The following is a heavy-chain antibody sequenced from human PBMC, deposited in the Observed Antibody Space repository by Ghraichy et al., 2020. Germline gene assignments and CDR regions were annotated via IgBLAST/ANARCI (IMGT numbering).Heavy chain of an antibody. CDR3: ARDNQLQPYAYYYGMDV. Sequence: SQTLSLTCTVSGASINSGSYYWVWIRQPPGKGLEWIGSIHHSGTTYFNPSLKSRVIISVDMPKNQFSLNLTSVTAADTALYFCARDNQLQPYAYYYGMDVWGQGTTVTVSS. D-gene: IGHD3-16*01. CDR1: GASINSGSYY. V-gene: IGHV4-39*02. J-gene: IGHJ6*02. CDR2: IHHSGTT.